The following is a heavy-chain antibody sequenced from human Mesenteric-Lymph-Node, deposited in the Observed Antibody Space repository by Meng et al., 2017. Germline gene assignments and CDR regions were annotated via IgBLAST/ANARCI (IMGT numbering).Heavy chain of an antibody. CDR3: ARVAAAGNEWFDP. D-gene: IGHD6-13*01. J-gene: IGHJ5*02. Sequence: QLRGSVPGRVNPSETLSLPCAVSGGPISSINGWIWVRQPPGKGLEWIGEIYHSGSTNYNPSLKSRVTISVDKSKNQFSLKLSSVTAADTAVYYCARVAAAGNEWFDPWGQGTLVTVSS. CDR2: IYHSGST. V-gene: IGHV4-4*02. CDR1: GGPISSING.